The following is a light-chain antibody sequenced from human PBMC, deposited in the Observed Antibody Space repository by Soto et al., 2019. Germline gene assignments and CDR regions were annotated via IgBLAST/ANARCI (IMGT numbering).Light chain of an antibody. CDR3: QHYGYSPWT. CDR2: GAS. CDR1: QFISSSY. Sequence: EIVLTQSPGTLSLSTGDRATLSCRASQFISSSYFAWYQQKPGQPHRLIIYGASNRATGIPDMFGGGGCGTDFTPTIGRLEPEYFAVYSCQHYGYSPWTFGQGTKVEIK. V-gene: IGKV3-20*01. J-gene: IGKJ1*01.